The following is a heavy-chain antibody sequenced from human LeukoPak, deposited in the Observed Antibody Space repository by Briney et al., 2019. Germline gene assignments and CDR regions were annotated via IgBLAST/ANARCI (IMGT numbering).Heavy chain of an antibody. Sequence: SQTLSLTCTVSGGSISSGSYYWSWIRQPAGKGLEWIGRIYTSGSTNYNPSLKSRVTISVDTSKNQFSLKLSSVTAADTAVYYCAKDRNVWGSRPFFDYWGQGTLVTVSS. D-gene: IGHD3-16*01. J-gene: IGHJ4*02. CDR1: GGSISSGSYY. CDR2: IYTSGST. V-gene: IGHV4-61*02. CDR3: AKDRNVWGSRPFFDY.